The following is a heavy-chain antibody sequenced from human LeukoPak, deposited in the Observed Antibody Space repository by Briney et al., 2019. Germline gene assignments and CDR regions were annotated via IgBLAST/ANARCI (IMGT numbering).Heavy chain of an antibody. CDR2: IYYSGST. CDR1: GGSFSGYY. Sequence: SETLSLTCAVYGGSFSGYYWSWIRQPPGKGLEWIGYIYYSGSTNYNPSLKSRVTMSVDTSKNQFSLKLSSVTAADTALYYCARGPPSSESGSVPSYYFDYWGQGALVTVSS. D-gene: IGHD5-12*01. V-gene: IGHV4-59*12. CDR3: ARGPPSSESGSVPSYYFDY. J-gene: IGHJ4*01.